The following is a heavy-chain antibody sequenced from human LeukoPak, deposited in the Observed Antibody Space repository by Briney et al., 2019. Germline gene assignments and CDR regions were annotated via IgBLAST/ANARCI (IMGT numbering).Heavy chain of an antibody. V-gene: IGHV1-8*03. Sequence: GASVTVSCKASGYTFTSYDINWVRQATGQGLEWMGWMNPNSGNTGYAQKFQGRVTITRNTSISTAYMELSSLRSEDTAVYYCARGGRWFGDKRGFDPWGQGTLVTVSS. CDR2: MNPNSGNT. CDR1: GYTFTSYD. CDR3: ARGGRWFGDKRGFDP. D-gene: IGHD3-10*01. J-gene: IGHJ5*02.